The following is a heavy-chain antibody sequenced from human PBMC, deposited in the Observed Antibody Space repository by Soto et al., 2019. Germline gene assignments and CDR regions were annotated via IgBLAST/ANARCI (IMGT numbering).Heavy chain of an antibody. V-gene: IGHV1-69*13. CDR2: IIPIFGTA. CDR1: GGTFSSYA. J-gene: IGHJ3*02. D-gene: IGHD3-22*01. Sequence: SVKVSCKASGGTFSSYAISWVRQAPGQGLEWMGGIIPIFGTANYAQKFQGRVTITADESTSTAYMELSSLRSEDTAVYYCARDLPNYDSSGYYRTDAFDIWGQGTVVTVSS. CDR3: ARDLPNYDSSGYYRTDAFDI.